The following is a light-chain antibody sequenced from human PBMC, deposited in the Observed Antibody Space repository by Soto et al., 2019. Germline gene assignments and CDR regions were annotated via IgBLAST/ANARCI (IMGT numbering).Light chain of an antibody. Sequence: EIAMTQSPGTLSLSQGERATLSCRASQSVSGFLVWYQQKPGQAPRVLIYDASNRATGIPARFSGSGSGTDFTLTISSLEPEDSAVYYCQQRYNWPLTFGGGTKVDIK. CDR2: DAS. CDR3: QQRYNWPLT. CDR1: QSVSGF. V-gene: IGKV3-11*01. J-gene: IGKJ4*01.